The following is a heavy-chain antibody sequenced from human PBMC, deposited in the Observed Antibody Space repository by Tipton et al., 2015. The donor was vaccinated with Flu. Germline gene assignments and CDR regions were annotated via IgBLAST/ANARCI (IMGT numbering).Heavy chain of an antibody. D-gene: IGHD2-21*01. CDR2: ISSSSSYI. CDR1: GFTFSSYS. V-gene: IGHV3-21*01. Sequence: GSLRLSCAASGFTFSSYSMNWVRQAPGKGLEWVSSISSSSSYIYYADSVKGRFTISRDNAKNSLYLQMNSLRAEDTAVYYCARGGFSGFVIEGGSYYSMDVWGQGP. J-gene: IGHJ6*02. CDR3: ARGGFSGFVIEGGSYYSMDV.